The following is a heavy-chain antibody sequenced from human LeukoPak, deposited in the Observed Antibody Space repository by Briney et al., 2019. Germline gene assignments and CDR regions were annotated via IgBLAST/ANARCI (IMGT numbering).Heavy chain of an antibody. Sequence: PGGSLRLSCAASGFTFSSYWMSWVRQPPGKGLEWIGEINHIGSTNYNPSLKSRVTLSVDTSKNQCSLKLSSVTAADTAVYYCARVPMVRGVRSDYWGQGTLVTVSS. D-gene: IGHD3-10*01. CDR1: GFTFSSYW. CDR3: ARVPMVRGVRSDY. CDR2: INHIGST. V-gene: IGHV4-34*01. J-gene: IGHJ4*02.